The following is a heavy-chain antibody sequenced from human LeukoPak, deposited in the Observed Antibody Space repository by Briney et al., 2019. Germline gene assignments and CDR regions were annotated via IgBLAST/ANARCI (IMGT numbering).Heavy chain of an antibody. D-gene: IGHD3-22*01. CDR3: ARLRNYYDSSGYYPSFDY. CDR2: INHSGST. J-gene: IGHJ4*02. CDR1: GGSFSGYY. V-gene: IGHV4-34*01. Sequence: PSETLSLTCAVYGGSFSGYYWSWIRQPPGKGLEWIGEINHSGSTNYNPSLKSRVTISVDTSKNQFSLRLSSVTAADTAVYYCARLRNYYDSSGYYPSFDYWGQGTLVTVSS.